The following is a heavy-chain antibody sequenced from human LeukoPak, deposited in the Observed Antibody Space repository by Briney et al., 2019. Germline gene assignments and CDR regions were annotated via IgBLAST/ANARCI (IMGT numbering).Heavy chain of an antibody. V-gene: IGHV4-34*01. D-gene: IGHD6-19*01. CDR1: GGSFSGYY. CDR3: ARGVAVAGTLYYYMDV. Sequence: SETLSLTCAVYGGSFSGYYWSWIRQPPGKGLEWIGEINHSGSTNYNPSLKSRVTISVDTSKNQFSLKLSSVTAADTAVYYCARGVAVAGTLYYYMDVWGKGTTVTVSS. CDR2: INHSGST. J-gene: IGHJ6*03.